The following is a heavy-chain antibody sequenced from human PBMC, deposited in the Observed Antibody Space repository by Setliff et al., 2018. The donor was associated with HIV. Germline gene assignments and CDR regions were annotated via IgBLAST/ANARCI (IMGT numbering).Heavy chain of an antibody. CDR3: ARIWGIPPLYYFDY. CDR1: GYTFTSYA. CDR2: IHAGNGYT. Sequence: ASVKVSCKASGYTFTSYAMHWVRQAPGQRLEWMGWIHAGNGYTKYSQKFQGRVTFTRDTSASAAYMDLSSLRSEDTAVYYCARIWGIPPLYYFDYWGQGTLGTSPQ. D-gene: IGHD3-16*01. V-gene: IGHV1-3*01. J-gene: IGHJ4*02.